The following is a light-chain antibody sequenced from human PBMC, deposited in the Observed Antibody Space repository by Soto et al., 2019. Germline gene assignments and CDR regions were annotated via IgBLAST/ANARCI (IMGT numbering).Light chain of an antibody. J-gene: IGKJ4*01. V-gene: IGKV3D-15*01. CDR1: QSVRSD. Sequence: EIVLTQSPAPLSLSPGQRATLSCRASQSVRSDYFAWYQQKPGQAPRVIIFGVSTRATGVPDRFSGSGSGTEFTLTINSLQSEDFAVYYCQQYKNWPVTFGGGTKVDIK. CDR3: QQYKNWPVT. CDR2: GVS.